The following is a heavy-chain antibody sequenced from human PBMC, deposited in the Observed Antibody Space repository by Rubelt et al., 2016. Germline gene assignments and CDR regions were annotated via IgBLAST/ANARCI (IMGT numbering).Heavy chain of an antibody. V-gene: IGHV4-38-2*02. Sequence: QVQLQESGPGLVKPSETLPLTCTVSGDSISSGYFWGWIRQPPGKGLEWIASSYHSGGTYYNPSLKSRVTISVDASKNQFSRKLSSVTASDTAVYYCARHRYSSSWYGEYNWFDPWGQGTLVTVSS. CDR2: SYHSGGT. CDR1: GDSISSGYF. D-gene: IGHD6-13*01. CDR3: ARHRYSSSWYGEYNWFDP. J-gene: IGHJ5*02.